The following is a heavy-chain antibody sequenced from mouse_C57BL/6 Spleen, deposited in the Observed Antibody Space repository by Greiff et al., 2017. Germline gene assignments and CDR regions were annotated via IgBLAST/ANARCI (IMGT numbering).Heavy chain of an antibody. J-gene: IGHJ4*01. Sequence: EVQLVESGGGLVQPGGSLKLSCAASGFTFSDYYMYWVRQTPEKRLEWVAYISNGGGSTYYPDTVKGRFTISRDNAKNTLYLQMSRLKSEDTAMYYCARQGITTVVEDAMDYWGQGTSVTVSS. V-gene: IGHV5-12*01. CDR3: ARQGITTVVEDAMDY. CDR2: ISNGGGST. D-gene: IGHD1-1*01. CDR1: GFTFSDYY.